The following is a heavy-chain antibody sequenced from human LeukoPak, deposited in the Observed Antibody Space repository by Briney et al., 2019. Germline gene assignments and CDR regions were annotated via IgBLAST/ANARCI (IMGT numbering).Heavy chain of an antibody. Sequence: ASVKVSCKASGYTFTGYYMHWVRQAPGQGLEWMGWINPNSGGTNYAQKFQGRVTMTRDTSISTAYMELSRLRSDDTAVYYCARVRSQFAELSSWFDPWGQGTLVTVSS. J-gene: IGHJ5*02. CDR1: GYTFTGYY. CDR3: ARVRSQFAELSSWFDP. V-gene: IGHV1-2*02. CDR2: INPNSGGT. D-gene: IGHD3-10*01.